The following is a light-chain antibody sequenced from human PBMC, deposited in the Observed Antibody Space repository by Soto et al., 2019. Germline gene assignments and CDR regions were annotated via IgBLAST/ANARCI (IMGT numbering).Light chain of an antibody. Sequence: ELVMTQSPATLSVSPWERATLSCRASQSVSSNLAWYQQKPGQAPRLLIYGASTRATGIPPRFSGGGSGTDFTLTISRLEPEDFAVYYCQEYGSSRRTFGQGTKVDIK. CDR1: QSVSSN. J-gene: IGKJ1*01. V-gene: IGKV3-15*01. CDR3: QEYGSSRRT. CDR2: GAS.